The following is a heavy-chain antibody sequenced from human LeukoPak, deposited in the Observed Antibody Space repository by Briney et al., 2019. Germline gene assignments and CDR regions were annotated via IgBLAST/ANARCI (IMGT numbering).Heavy chain of an antibody. Sequence: GRSLRLSCAASGFTFSSYGMHWVRQAPGKVLEWVAVISHDGSNKYYADSVKGRFTISRDNSKNTLYLQMNSLRAEDTAVYYCAKDRYYDSSGYYIDYWGQGTLVTVSS. CDR1: GFTFSSYG. V-gene: IGHV3-30*18. D-gene: IGHD3-22*01. CDR2: ISHDGSNK. CDR3: AKDRYYDSSGYYIDY. J-gene: IGHJ4*02.